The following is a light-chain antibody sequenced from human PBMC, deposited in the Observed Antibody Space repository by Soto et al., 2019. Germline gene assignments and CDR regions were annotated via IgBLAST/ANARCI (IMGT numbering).Light chain of an antibody. CDR2: SAS. CDR1: QSVGNNY. Sequence: NVLTQSPDTLSLSPGERAIISCRASQSVGNNYLGWFQQKPGRAPRLVIYSASNRATGVPDRLSGSGSGTAFTLTSSRLEPEDFAVYYCQQYDGSPLTFGGGTKVEI. J-gene: IGKJ4*01. V-gene: IGKV3-20*01. CDR3: QQYDGSPLT.